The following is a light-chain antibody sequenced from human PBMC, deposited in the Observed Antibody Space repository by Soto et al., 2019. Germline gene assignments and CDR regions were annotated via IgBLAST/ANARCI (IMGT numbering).Light chain of an antibody. CDR1: RSDVGSYNL. J-gene: IGLJ1*01. V-gene: IGLV2-23*01. CDR3: CSYAGSSTPGV. CDR2: EGS. Sequence: QSALTQPASVSGSPGQSITISCTGTRSDVGSYNLVSWYQQHPGKAPKLMIYEGSKRPSGVSNRFSGSKSGNTASLTISGLQAEDEADYYCCSYAGSSTPGVFGTGTKVTVL.